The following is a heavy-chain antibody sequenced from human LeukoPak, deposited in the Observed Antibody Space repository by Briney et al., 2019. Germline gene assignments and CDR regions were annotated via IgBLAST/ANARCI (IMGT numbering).Heavy chain of an antibody. CDR1: GFTFTTYW. V-gene: IGHV3-21*06. D-gene: IGHD2-15*01. CDR2: ISSSSSYI. J-gene: IGHJ4*02. Sequence: GESLRLCCAASGFTFTTYWMTWVRQAPGKGLEWVSSISSSSSYIYYADSVKGRFTISRDNAKNSLYLQMNSLRAEDTAVYYCARGWSADYFDYWGQGILVTVS. CDR3: ARGWSADYFDY.